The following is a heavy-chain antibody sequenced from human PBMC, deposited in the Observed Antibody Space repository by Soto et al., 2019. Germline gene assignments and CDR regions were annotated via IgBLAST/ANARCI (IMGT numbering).Heavy chain of an antibody. V-gene: IGHV4-31*02. J-gene: IGHJ4*02. CDR1: GASTVSHYH. CDR2: IFNSGTT. D-gene: IGHD1-26*01. CDR3: ALALGPTTGLDY. Sequence: SETLSLTCSVSGASTVSHYHWTWIRQPPGKGLEWMGYIFNSGTTFYNPSLTSRLSISMDTSGNHFSLELRSVTAADTAVYYCALALGPTTGLDYWGQGTLVTVAS.